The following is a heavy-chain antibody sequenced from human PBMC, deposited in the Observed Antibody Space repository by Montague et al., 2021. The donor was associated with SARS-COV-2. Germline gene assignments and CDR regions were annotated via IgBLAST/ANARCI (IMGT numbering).Heavy chain of an antibody. CDR2: IYYSGST. Sequence: SETLSLTCTVSGGSISSSSYFWGWIRQPPGKGLEWIGSIYYSGSTYYNPSRKSRVTISVDTSKNQFSLKLTSVTAADTAVYYCARQYHAEFVLVVYNMGGWFDPWGQGTLVGVSS. CDR3: ARQYHAEFVLVVYNMGGWFDP. D-gene: IGHD2-8*02. V-gene: IGHV4-39*01. J-gene: IGHJ5*02. CDR1: GGSISSSSYF.